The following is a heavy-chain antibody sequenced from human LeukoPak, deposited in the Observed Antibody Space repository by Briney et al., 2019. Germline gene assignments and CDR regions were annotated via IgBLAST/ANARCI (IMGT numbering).Heavy chain of an antibody. CDR2: IIPIFGTT. CDR1: GDTFSNYV. V-gene: IGHV1-69*06. J-gene: IGHJ6*03. CDR3: AKGREMSAILGAHYYYINV. D-gene: IGHD5-24*01. Sequence: SVKVSCKASGDTFSNYVITWVRQAPGQGLEWVGWIIPIFGTTKYAQRFQDRVTITADRSMTTAYMDLTSLKYDDTAVYFCAKGREMSAILGAHYYYINVWGKGTTVIVSS.